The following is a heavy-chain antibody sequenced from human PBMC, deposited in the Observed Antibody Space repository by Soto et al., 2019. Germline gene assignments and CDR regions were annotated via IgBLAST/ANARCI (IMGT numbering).Heavy chain of an antibody. J-gene: IGHJ5*02. V-gene: IGHV4-31*03. CDR3: ARVVERYCSSTSCYYWFDP. Sequence: PSETLSLTCTVSGGSISSGGYYWSWIRQHPGKGLEWIGYIYYSGSTYYNPSLKSRVTISVDTSKNQFSLKLSSVTAADTAVYYCARVVERYCSSTSCYYWFDPWGQGTLVTVSS. CDR1: GGSISSGGYY. CDR2: IYYSGST. D-gene: IGHD2-2*01.